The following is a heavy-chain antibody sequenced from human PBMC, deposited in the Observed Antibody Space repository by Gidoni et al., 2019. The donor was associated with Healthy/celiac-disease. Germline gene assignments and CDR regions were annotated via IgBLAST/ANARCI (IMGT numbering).Heavy chain of an antibody. J-gene: IGHJ6*02. CDR2: IIPIFGTA. D-gene: IGHD6-19*01. V-gene: IGHV1-69*06. CDR3: ARGIKQWLVPLSVYYGMDV. Sequence: QVQLVQSGAEVKTPGSSVKVSCTASGRTLSSYAISWVRQAPGQGLEWMGGIIPIFGTANYAQKFQGIVTITADKSTSTAYMELSSLRSEDTAVYYGARGIKQWLVPLSVYYGMDVWGQGTTVTGSS. CDR1: GRTLSSYA.